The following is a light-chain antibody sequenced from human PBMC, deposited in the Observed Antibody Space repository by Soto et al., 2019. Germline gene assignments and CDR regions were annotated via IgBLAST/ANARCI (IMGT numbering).Light chain of an antibody. Sequence: SYELTQPPSVSVSPGQTASITCSGDKLGDKYACWYQQKPGQSPVLVIYQSTKRPSGIPERFSGSNSGNTATLTISGTQAIDEADYYCQAWDSSTAVFGGGTKLTVL. CDR3: QAWDSSTAV. CDR2: QST. CDR1: KLGDKY. V-gene: IGLV3-1*01. J-gene: IGLJ2*01.